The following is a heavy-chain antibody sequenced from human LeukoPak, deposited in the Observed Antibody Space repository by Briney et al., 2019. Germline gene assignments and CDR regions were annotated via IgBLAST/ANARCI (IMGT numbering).Heavy chain of an antibody. CDR2: IYYSGTT. D-gene: IGHD3-16*01. CDR3: AREGGSGVFDI. Sequence: PSETLSLTCTVSSGSISSDYWNWIRQPPGKGLEWIGHIYYSGTTNYNPSLKSRVTMSVDTSKNQFSLKLSSVIAADTAVYYCAREGGSGVFDIWGQGTMVTVSS. CDR1: SGSISSDY. J-gene: IGHJ3*02. V-gene: IGHV4-59*01.